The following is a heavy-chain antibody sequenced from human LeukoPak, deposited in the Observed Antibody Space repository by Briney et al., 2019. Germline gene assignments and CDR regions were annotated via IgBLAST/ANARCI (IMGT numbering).Heavy chain of an antibody. CDR3: ARPRGYSYGSPATRFDY. V-gene: IGHV1-2*02. CDR1: GYTFTGYY. D-gene: IGHD5-18*01. CDR2: INPNSGGT. J-gene: IGHJ4*02. Sequence: GASVKVSCKASGYTFTGYYMHWVRQAPGQGLEWMGWINPNSGGTNYAQKFQGRVTMTRDTSISTAYMELSRLRSDDTAVYYCARPRGYSYGSPATRFDYWGQGTLVTVSS.